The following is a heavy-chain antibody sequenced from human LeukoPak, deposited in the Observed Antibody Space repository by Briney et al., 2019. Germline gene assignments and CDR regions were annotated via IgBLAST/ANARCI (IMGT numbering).Heavy chain of an antibody. CDR3: ARHLFGSSWPKEIDY. J-gene: IGHJ4*02. Sequence: GESLKISCKGSGYSFTSYWIGWARQMPGKGLEWMGIIYPSDSDTRYSPSFQGQVTISADRSISTAYLQWSSLKASDTAMYYCARHLFGSSWPKEIDYWGQGTLVTVSS. V-gene: IGHV5-51*01. CDR1: GYSFTSYW. D-gene: IGHD6-13*01. CDR2: IYPSDSDT.